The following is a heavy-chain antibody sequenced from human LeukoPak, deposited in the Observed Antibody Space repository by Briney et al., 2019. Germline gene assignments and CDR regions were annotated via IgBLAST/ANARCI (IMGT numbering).Heavy chain of an antibody. J-gene: IGHJ4*02. V-gene: IGHV3-11*01. CDR3: ARDRGLLWFGEHDY. CDR2: ISSSGSTI. CDR1: GFTFSSYA. D-gene: IGHD3-10*01. Sequence: GGSLRLSCAASGFTFSSYAMSWIRQAPGKGLEWVSYISSSGSTIYYADSVKGRFTISRDNAKNSLYLQMNSLRAEDTAVYYCARDRGLLWFGEHDYWGQGTLVTVSS.